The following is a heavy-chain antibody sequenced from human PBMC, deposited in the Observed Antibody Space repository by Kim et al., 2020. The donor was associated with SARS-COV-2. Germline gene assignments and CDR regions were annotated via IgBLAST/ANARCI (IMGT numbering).Heavy chain of an antibody. CDR3: AKRGACSSSSCHYYFDN. J-gene: IGHJ4*02. D-gene: IGHD2-2*01. Sequence: GGSLRLSCVASGFTFSTYAMSWVRQAPGKWLEWVSTISAIGASTHYADSVKDRFTISRDNSKNTLFLQMSNLRAEDTAVYFCAKRGACSSSSCHYYFDNWGQGTLVTVSS. V-gene: IGHV3-23*01. CDR1: GFTFSTYA. CDR2: ISAIGAST.